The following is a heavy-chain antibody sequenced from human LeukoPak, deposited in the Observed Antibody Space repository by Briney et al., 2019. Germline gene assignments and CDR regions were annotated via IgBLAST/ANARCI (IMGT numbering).Heavy chain of an antibody. CDR3: AIPPGGYYFN. J-gene: IGHJ4*02. V-gene: IGHV3-7*02. Sequence: GGSLRLSCAASGFTFSSYWMSWVRQAPGKGLEWVANIKQDGSEKYYVDSVKGRFTISKDNAKNSLYLQMNSMRAEDTAVYYCAIPPGGYYFNWGQGTLVTVSS. D-gene: IGHD3-10*01. CDR2: IKQDGSEK. CDR1: GFTFSSYW.